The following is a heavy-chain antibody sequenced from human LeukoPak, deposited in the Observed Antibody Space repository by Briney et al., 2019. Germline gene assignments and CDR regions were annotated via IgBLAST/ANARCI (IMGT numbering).Heavy chain of an antibody. D-gene: IGHD3-3*01. CDR1: GGSISSYY. V-gene: IGHV4-59*01. Sequence: SETLSLTCTVSGGSISSYYWSWIRQPPGKGLEWIGYIYYSGSTNYNPSLKSRVTISVDTSKNQFSLRLNSVTAADTAVYYCAREFWSGYFFDYWGQGTLVTVSS. CDR2: IYYSGST. CDR3: AREFWSGYFFDY. J-gene: IGHJ4*02.